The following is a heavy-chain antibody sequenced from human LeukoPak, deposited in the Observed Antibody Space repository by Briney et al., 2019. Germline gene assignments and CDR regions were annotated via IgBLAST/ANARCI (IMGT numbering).Heavy chain of an antibody. CDR1: GFTFSDYY. CDR2: IGSGGGSI. Sequence: GGSLRLSCAASGFTFSDYYMNWVRQAPGKGLEWVSYIGSGGGSIYYADSVRGRFTSSRDNAKKSLFLQMNSLRVEDTAVYYCARDDYGGTFDAFDIWGQGAMVTVSS. CDR3: ARDDYGGTFDAFDI. V-gene: IGHV3-11*04. D-gene: IGHD4-17*01. J-gene: IGHJ3*02.